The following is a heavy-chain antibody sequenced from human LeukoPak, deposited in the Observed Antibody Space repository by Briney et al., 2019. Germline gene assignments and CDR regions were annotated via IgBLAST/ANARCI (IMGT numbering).Heavy chain of an antibody. D-gene: IGHD2-2*01. CDR3: TKTVVDCSSTSCYVGFDY. CDR1: GFTFSNAW. J-gene: IGHJ4*02. CDR2: IKSKTDGGTT. Sequence: GGSLRLSCAASGFTFSNAWMSWVRQAPGKGLEWVGRIKSKTDGGTTDYAAPVKGRFTISRDDSKSTLYLQMNSLKTEDTAVYYCTKTVVDCSSTSCYVGFDYWGQGTLVTVSS. V-gene: IGHV3-15*01.